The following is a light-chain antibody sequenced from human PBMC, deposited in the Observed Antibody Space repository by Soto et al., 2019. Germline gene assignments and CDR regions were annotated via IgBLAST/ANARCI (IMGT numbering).Light chain of an antibody. CDR1: NIESKI. CDR2: RDT. V-gene: IGLV3-9*01. CDR3: QVWDDGTVR. J-gene: IGLJ2*01. Sequence: SYELTQPLSVTVALGQTARIICGGNNIESKIVHWYQQKPGQAPVVVIYRDTNRPSGIPARFSGSNSSNTATLTISRAQAGDDANYYCQVWDDGTVRFGGGTKLTVL.